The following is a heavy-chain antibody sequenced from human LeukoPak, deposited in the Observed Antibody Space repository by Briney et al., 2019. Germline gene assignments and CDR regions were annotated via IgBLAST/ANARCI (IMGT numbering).Heavy chain of an antibody. CDR1: GYTLTELS. CDR3: AIRYDFWSGYHSWGLDY. J-gene: IGHJ4*02. CDR2: FDPEDGET. Sequence: ASVKVSCKVSGYTLTELSMHWVRQAPGKGLEWMGGFDPEDGETIYAQKFQGRVTMTEETSTDTAYMELSSLRSEDTAVYYCAIRYDFWSGYHSWGLDYWGQGTLVTVSS. D-gene: IGHD3-3*01. V-gene: IGHV1-24*01.